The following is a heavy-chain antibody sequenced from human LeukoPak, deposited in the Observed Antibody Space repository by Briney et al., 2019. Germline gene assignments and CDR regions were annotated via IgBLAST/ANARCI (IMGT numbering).Heavy chain of an antibody. D-gene: IGHD7-27*01. J-gene: IGHJ4*02. CDR3: AREDPGLYFDY. Sequence: ASVKVSCKASGYTFTSYAMHRVRQAPGQRLEWMGWINAGNGNTKYSQKFQGRVTITRDTSASTAYMELSSLRSEDTAVYYCAREDPGLYFDYWGQGTLVTVSS. V-gene: IGHV1-3*01. CDR1: GYTFTSYA. CDR2: INAGNGNT.